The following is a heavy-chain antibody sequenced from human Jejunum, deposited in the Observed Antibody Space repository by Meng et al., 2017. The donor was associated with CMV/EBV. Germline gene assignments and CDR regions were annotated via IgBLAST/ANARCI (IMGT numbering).Heavy chain of an antibody. Sequence: CKTSGYYFSDHFMHWVRQAPGQGLEWMGWIKPNSGDTNYAQNFQGRVTMTSDSSFNTAYMELSRLTSDDTAVYYCARDHAWGADYWGQGTLVTVSS. V-gene: IGHV1-2*02. CDR2: IKPNSGDT. CDR3: ARDHAWGADY. D-gene: IGHD7-27*01. J-gene: IGHJ4*02. CDR1: GYYFSDHF.